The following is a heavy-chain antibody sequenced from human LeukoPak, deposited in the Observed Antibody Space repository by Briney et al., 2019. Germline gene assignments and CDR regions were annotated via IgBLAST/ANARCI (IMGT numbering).Heavy chain of an antibody. J-gene: IGHJ4*02. D-gene: IGHD1-26*01. CDR3: ARHPGATWPFDY. CDR2: IYYSGST. V-gene: IGHV4-59*08. CDR1: GGTISSYY. Sequence: PSETLSLTCTVSGGTISSYYWSWIRQPPGKGLEWIGYIYYSGSTNYNPSLKSRVTISVDTSKNQFSLKLSPVTAADTAVYYCARHPGATWPFDYWGQGTLVTVSS.